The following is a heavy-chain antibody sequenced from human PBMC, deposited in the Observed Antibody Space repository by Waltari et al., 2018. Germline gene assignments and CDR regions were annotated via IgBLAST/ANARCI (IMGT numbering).Heavy chain of an antibody. V-gene: IGHV3-7*01. D-gene: IGHD5-12*01. Sequence: EVQLVESGGGLVQPGGSLRLSCAASGSTFSSYWMSWVRQAPGKGLEWVANIKQDGREEYYVDSVKGRFTISRDNAKNSLYLQMSSLRAEDMAVYYCARLNSGYEGFDYWGQGTLVTVSS. CDR3: ARLNSGYEGFDY. CDR1: GSTFSSYW. J-gene: IGHJ4*02. CDR2: IKQDGREE.